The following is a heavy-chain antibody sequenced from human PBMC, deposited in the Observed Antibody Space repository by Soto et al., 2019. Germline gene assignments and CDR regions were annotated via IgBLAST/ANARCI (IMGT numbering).Heavy chain of an antibody. D-gene: IGHD6-6*01. CDR1: GFTFSNYA. CDR2: ISASAATT. J-gene: IGHJ4*02. CDR3: AKLGAYSTSAIDS. V-gene: IGHV3-23*01. Sequence: PGGSLRLSCAPSGFTFSNYAMSWVRQAPGKGLEWVSAISASAATTYYADSVKGRFTISRDNSKNTLYVQMNGLRAEDTAVYYCAKLGAYSTSAIDSWGQGALVTVSS.